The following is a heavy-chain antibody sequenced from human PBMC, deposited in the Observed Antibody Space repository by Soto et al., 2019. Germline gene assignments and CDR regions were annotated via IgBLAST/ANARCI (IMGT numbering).Heavy chain of an antibody. CDR3: ARDTNYYDSSGYGFDY. Sequence: ASVKVSCKASGYPFTGQYMHCVRQAPGQGLEWMGWINPNSGATKYAQKFPGRFTMTRDTSTSTASMELSSIRSDDTAVYYGARDTNYYDSSGYGFDYRTQGSLVIVSS. CDR1: GYPFTGQY. CDR2: INPNSGAT. V-gene: IGHV1-2*02. J-gene: IGHJ4*02. D-gene: IGHD3-22*01.